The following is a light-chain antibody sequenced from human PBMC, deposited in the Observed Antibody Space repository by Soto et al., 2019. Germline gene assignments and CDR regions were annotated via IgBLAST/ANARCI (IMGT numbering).Light chain of an antibody. J-gene: IGKJ5*01. Sequence: DIVLIQSPATLSLSPGERATLSCRASQSVGSYLAWYQHKPGQAPRLLIYDASNRATGIPARFSGSGSGTDFTLTISCLQSEDFATYYCQQYYSYPITFGQGTRLE. V-gene: IGKV3-11*01. CDR1: QSVGSY. CDR2: DAS. CDR3: QQYYSYPIT.